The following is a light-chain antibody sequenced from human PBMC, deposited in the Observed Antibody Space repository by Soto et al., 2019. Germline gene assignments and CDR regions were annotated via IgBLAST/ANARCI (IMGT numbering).Light chain of an antibody. Sequence: VLTQPPSVSGAPGQMVTISCTGSSSNIGAGYDVHWYQQLPGRAPKLLIYGNTNRPSGVPDRFSGSKSGTSASLAITGLQAEDEADYYCLSFDSSLSVVFGGGTKLTVL. CDR3: LSFDSSLSVV. V-gene: IGLV1-40*01. CDR1: SSNIGAGYD. CDR2: GNT. J-gene: IGLJ2*01.